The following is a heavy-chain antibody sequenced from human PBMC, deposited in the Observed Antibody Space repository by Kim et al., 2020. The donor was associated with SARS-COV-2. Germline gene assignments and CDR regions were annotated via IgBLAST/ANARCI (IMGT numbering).Heavy chain of an antibody. J-gene: IGHJ4*02. CDR2: IYPGDSDT. D-gene: IGHD3-22*01. V-gene: IGHV5-51*01. CDR3: ARFSYYYDSSGYYYSTHPETPDY. Sequence: GESLKISCKGSGYSFTSYWIGWVRQMPGKGLEWMGIIYPGDSDTRYSPSFQGQVTISADKSISTAYLQWSSLKASDTAMYYCARFSYYYDSSGYYYSTHPETPDYWGQGTLVTVSS. CDR1: GYSFTSYW.